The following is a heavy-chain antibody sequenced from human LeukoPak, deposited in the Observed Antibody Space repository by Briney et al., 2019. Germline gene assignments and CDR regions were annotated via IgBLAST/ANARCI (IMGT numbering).Heavy chain of an antibody. CDR3: ARMYGSGSYYHGFDV. Sequence: GESLKISCKGSGYSFTNCWIAWVCQMPGKGLELMGTIYPGDSDTRYSPSFQGQVTISADKSISTAYLQWSSLKASDIAMYYCARMYGSGSYYHGFDVWGQGTMVTVSS. V-gene: IGHV5-51*01. CDR1: GYSFTNCW. J-gene: IGHJ3*01. CDR2: IYPGDSDT. D-gene: IGHD3-10*01.